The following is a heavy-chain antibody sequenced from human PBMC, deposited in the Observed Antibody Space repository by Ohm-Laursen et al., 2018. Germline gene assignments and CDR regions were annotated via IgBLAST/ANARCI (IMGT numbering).Heavy chain of an antibody. D-gene: IGHD3-10*01. Sequence: SLRLSCAASGLTFDDYAMHWVRQGPGKGLEWVSGISWNSASIDYADSVKGRFTISRDNAKNSLYLQMNSLRAEDTALYYCAKDSSGGYYGMHVWGQGTTVTVSS. CDR2: ISWNSASI. CDR3: AKDSSGGYYGMHV. J-gene: IGHJ6*02. V-gene: IGHV3-9*01. CDR1: GLTFDDYA.